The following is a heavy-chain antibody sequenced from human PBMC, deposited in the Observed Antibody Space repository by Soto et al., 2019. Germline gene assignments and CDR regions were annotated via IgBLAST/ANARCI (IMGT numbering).Heavy chain of an antibody. CDR3: AREGAYYGMDV. CDR1: CGSISSGGYY. V-gene: IGHV4-31*03. J-gene: IGHJ6*02. Sequence: SETLSLTCTFSCGSISSGGYYWSWIRQHPGKGLEWIGYIYYSGSTYYNPSLKSRVTISVDTSKNQFSLKLSSVTAADTAVYYCAREGAYYGMDVWGQGTTVTVSS. CDR2: IYYSGST.